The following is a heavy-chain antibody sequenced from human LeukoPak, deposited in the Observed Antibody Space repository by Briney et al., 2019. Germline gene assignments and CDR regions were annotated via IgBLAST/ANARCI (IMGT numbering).Heavy chain of an antibody. CDR2: IYYSGST. V-gene: IGHV4-39*07. Sequence: PSETLSLTCTVSGGSISSSSYYWGWLRQPPGKGLEWIGSIYYSGSTYYNPSLKSRVTISVDTSKNQFSLKLSSVTAADTAVYYCARAKPSFYGENWFDHWGQGTLVTVSS. J-gene: IGHJ5*02. CDR1: GGSISSSSYY. D-gene: IGHD3-16*01. CDR3: ARAKPSFYGENWFDH.